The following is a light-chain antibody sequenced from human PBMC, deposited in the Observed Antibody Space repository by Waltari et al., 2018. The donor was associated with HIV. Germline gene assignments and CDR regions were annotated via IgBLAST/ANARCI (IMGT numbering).Light chain of an antibody. CDR2: AAS. CDR3: QQSYSTTWT. V-gene: IGKV1-39*01. Sequence: DIRMTQSPSSLSASVGDRVTITCLASQNINNYLNWYQEKPGKAPKLLIFAASSLQSGVPSRFSGSGSGTAFTLTINNLQPEDFASYYCQQSYSTTWTFGQGTKVEIK. J-gene: IGKJ1*01. CDR1: QNINNY.